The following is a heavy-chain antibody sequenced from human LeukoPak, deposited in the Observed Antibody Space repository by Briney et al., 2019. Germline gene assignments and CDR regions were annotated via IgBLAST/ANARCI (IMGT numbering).Heavy chain of an antibody. D-gene: IGHD4-17*01. CDR3: ARDPAYGALDY. J-gene: IGHJ4*02. Sequence: GGSLRLSCAASGFTFSSDYMSWVRQTPGEGLEWVAKINPDGSGIAYGDSVKGRFSISRDNAKNSLYLQMNGLRADDTAIYYCARDPAYGALDYWGQGILVTVSS. V-gene: IGHV3-7*01. CDR1: GFTFSSDY. CDR2: INPDGSGI.